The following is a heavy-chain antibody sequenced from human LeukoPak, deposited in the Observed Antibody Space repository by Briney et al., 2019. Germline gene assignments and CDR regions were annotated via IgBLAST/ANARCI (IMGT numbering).Heavy chain of an antibody. CDR3: ASRPRSAWENEVFDI. Sequence: PSETLSLTCTVSVGSISSSSYYWGWIRQPPGKGLEWIGSIYYSGSTYYNPSLKSRVTISVDTSKNQFSLKLSSVTAADTAVYYCASRPRSAWENEVFDIWGQGKMVTVSS. CDR1: VGSISSSSYY. D-gene: IGHD1-26*01. V-gene: IGHV4-39*01. J-gene: IGHJ3*02. CDR2: IYYSGST.